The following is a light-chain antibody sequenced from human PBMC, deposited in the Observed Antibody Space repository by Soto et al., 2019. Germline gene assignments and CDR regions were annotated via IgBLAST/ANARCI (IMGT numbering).Light chain of an antibody. CDR3: QQHNSSPWT. J-gene: IGKJ1*01. Sequence: DIPMTQSPSTLSASVGDRVTITCRTSQGISNWLAWYLQKPGKAPKLLIYDASTLESGVPSRFSGSGSGTEFTLTISSLQPDDFATYYCQQHNSSPWTFGQGTKVEIK. CDR1: QGISNW. V-gene: IGKV1-5*01. CDR2: DAS.